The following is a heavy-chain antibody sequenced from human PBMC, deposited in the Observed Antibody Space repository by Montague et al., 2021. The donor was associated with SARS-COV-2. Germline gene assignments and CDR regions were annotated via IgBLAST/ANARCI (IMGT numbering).Heavy chain of an antibody. CDR1: GFSLSTSGMC. V-gene: IGHV2-70*01. D-gene: IGHD3-9*01. CDR2: IDWDNDK. J-gene: IGHJ4*02. Sequence: PALVNPPQTLTLTCTFSGFSLSTSGMCVSWIRQPPGKALEWLALIDWDNDKYYSTSLKTRLTISKDTSKNQVVLTMTNMDPVDTATYYCARMFYDILTGYRNFDYWGQGTLVTVSS. CDR3: ARMFYDILTGYRNFDY.